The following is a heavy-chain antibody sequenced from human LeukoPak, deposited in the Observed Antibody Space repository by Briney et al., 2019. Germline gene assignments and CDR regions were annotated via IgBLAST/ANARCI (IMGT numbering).Heavy chain of an antibody. CDR2: MNPNSGNT. D-gene: IGHD5-12*01. J-gene: IGHJ5*02. CDR3: ARTGYSGYDPTGQNWFDP. CDR1: GYTFSSYD. Sequence: ASVKVSRKASGYTFSSYDIHWVRQATGQGLEWMGWMNPNSGNTGYAQNFQGRVTMTRNTSISTAYLELSSLRSEDTAVYYCARTGYSGYDPTGQNWFDPWGQGTLVTVSS. V-gene: IGHV1-8*01.